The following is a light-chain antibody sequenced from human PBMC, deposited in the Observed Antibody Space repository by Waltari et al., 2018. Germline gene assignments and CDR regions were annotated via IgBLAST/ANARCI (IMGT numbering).Light chain of an antibody. CDR3: QQFSIYPIT. Sequence: DIQLTQYPSFLSASVGDRVTITCRASQGIGSSLTWYQLKAGKAPMLLIYAASTLQAGVPSRFSASGSGTDFTLTISSVQPEDFAIYYCQQFSIYPITFGGGTKVEVK. J-gene: IGKJ4*01. CDR2: AAS. CDR1: QGIGSS. V-gene: IGKV1-9*01.